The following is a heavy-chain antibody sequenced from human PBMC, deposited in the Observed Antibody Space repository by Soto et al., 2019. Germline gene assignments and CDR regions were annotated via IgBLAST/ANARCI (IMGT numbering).Heavy chain of an antibody. CDR2: INPDGRST. Sequence: EVQLVESGGGLVQPGGSLRLSCAASGFTFNSYWMHWVHQAPGKGLVWVSRINPDGRSTNYADSVKGRFTISRDNAKNTLYLQMNSLSAEDTAVYHCARGGLQGSGNHYNDNWGQGTLVTVSS. V-gene: IGHV3-74*01. CDR1: GFTFNSYW. CDR3: ARGGLQGSGNHYNDN. D-gene: IGHD3-10*01. J-gene: IGHJ4*02.